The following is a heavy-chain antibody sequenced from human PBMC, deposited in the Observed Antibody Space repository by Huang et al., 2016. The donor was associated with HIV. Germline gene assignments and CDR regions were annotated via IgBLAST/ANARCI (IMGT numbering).Heavy chain of an antibody. D-gene: IGHD2-8*01. Sequence: QVQLVESGGGVVQPGRSLRLSCAAFGFTFSSYAMHWVRQAPGKGLEWVAVISYDGSNKYYADSVKGRFTISRDNSKNTLYLQMNSLRAEDTAVYYCARGSRSNGVSSFDYWGQGTLVTVSS. J-gene: IGHJ4*02. CDR2: ISYDGSNK. CDR3: ARGSRSNGVSSFDY. V-gene: IGHV3-30-3*01. CDR1: GFTFSSYA.